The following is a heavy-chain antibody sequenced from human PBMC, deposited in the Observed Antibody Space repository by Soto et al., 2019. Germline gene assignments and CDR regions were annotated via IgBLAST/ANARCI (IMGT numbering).Heavy chain of an antibody. Sequence: GGSLRLSCASSGFTFSSYAMSLVRQAPGKGLEWVSAISGSGGSTYYADSVKGRFTISRDNSKNTLYLQMNSLRAEDTAVYYCAKVKSCSGGSCYCFDYWGQGTLVTVSS. J-gene: IGHJ4*02. CDR2: ISGSGGST. D-gene: IGHD2-15*01. V-gene: IGHV3-23*01. CDR3: AKVKSCSGGSCYCFDY. CDR1: GFTFSSYA.